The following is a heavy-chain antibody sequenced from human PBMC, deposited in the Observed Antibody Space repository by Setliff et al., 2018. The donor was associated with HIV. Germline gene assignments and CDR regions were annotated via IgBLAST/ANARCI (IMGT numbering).Heavy chain of an antibody. V-gene: IGHV3-53*01. Sequence: GGSLRLSCEVSGFTVSNNYMTWVRQAPGKGLEWVSTLYGDGRTFYTDSVQGRFTISRDNSNNIVFLQMNSLLAEDTAVYYCAKGVKFLDPWGQGTLVTVSS. CDR2: LYGDGRT. J-gene: IGHJ5*02. CDR3: AKGVKFLDP. D-gene: IGHD2-21*01. CDR1: GFTVSNNY.